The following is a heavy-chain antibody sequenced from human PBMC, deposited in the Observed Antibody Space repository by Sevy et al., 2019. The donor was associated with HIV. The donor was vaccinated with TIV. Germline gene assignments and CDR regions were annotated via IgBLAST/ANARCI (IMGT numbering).Heavy chain of an antibody. CDR1: AYNFIGYY. Sequence: ASVKVSCKASAYNFIGYYIHWVRQAPGQGLEWIGRINPTSGGTKYAHKFQGRVTVTIDMSVSTAYMELTRLTSDDTAIYNCEGQTSGWYDWFDPWGPGTLVTVSS. CDR3: EGQTSGWYDWFDP. CDR2: INPTSGGT. J-gene: IGHJ5*02. D-gene: IGHD6-19*01. V-gene: IGHV1-2*06.